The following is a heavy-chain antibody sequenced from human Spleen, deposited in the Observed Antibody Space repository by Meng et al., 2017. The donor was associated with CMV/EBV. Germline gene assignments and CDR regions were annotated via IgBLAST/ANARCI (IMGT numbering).Heavy chain of an antibody. J-gene: IGHJ4*02. V-gene: IGHV3-30*02. Sequence: CAASGFTFSGYGMHWVRQAPGQGLEWVSFVRYDGRDTYYADSVKGRFTISRDNSKNTLYLQLNSLRAEDTAVYYCAKGGDDPTCPDFWGQGTLVTVSS. CDR2: VRYDGRDT. CDR3: AKGGDDPTCPDF. CDR1: GFTFSGYG.